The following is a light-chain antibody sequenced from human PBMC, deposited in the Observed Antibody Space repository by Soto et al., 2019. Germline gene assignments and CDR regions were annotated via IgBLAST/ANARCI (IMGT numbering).Light chain of an antibody. CDR1: QGLLYSDVNTF. V-gene: IGKV2-30*01. J-gene: IGKJ1*01. CDR3: MQCTHWPQT. Sequence: DVVMTQSPLSLPGTPGQPASISCRSSQGLLYSDVNTFLSWSQQRPGQAPRRLIYKVSNRDSGVPDRFSGSGSGTDFTLKISGVEAEDVGLYYCMQCTHWPQTFGQGTKVDIK. CDR2: KVS.